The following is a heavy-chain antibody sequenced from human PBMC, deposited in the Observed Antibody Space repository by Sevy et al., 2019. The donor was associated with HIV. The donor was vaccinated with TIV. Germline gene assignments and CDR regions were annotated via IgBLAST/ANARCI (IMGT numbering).Heavy chain of an antibody. V-gene: IGHV3-30*04. CDR3: ARGGSEVVTGAPGQRFGP. CDR1: GFTFSSYS. Sequence: GGSLRLSCAASGFTFSSYSMHWVRQAPGKGLEWVAVIWKDGSNKYYADSVKGRFTISRDNSKNTLYLQMNSLRAEDTDVYYCARGGSEVVTGAPGQRFGPWGQGNLV. CDR2: IWKDGSNK. J-gene: IGHJ5*02. D-gene: IGHD2-15*01.